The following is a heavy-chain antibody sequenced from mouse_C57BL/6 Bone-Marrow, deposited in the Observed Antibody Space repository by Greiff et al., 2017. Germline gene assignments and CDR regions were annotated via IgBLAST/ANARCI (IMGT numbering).Heavy chain of an antibody. CDR3: ARSSDPWFAY. V-gene: IGHV1-26*01. Sequence: EVQLQQSGPELVKPGASVKISCKASGYTFTDYYMNWVKQSHGKSLEWIGDINPNNGGTSYNQKFKGKATLTVDKSSSTAYMELRSLTSEDSAVYYCARSSDPWFAYWGQGTLVTVSA. J-gene: IGHJ3*01. CDR2: INPNNGGT. CDR1: GYTFTDYY.